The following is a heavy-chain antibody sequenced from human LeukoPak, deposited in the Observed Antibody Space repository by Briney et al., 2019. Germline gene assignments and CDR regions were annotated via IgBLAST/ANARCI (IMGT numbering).Heavy chain of an antibody. V-gene: IGHV3-64D*06. J-gene: IGHJ4*02. CDR1: GFTFSTYV. CDR3: VRGTGY. CDR2: ISSNGDST. Sequence: PGGSLRLSCSVSGFTFSTYVMHWVRQAPGKGLEYVSAISSNGDSTYYADSVKGRFTISGDNSKNTLYLQMSSLRADDTAVYYCVRGTGYWGQGTLVTVSS.